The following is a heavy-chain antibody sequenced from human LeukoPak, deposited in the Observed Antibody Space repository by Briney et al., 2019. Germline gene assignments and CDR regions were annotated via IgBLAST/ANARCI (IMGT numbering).Heavy chain of an antibody. V-gene: IGHV1-69*05. J-gene: IGHJ6*03. D-gene: IGHD3-3*01. CDR3: ARSDTLPEHVLRFYDMDV. CDR1: GGTFSSYA. CDR2: IIPIFGTA. Sequence: EASVKVSCKASGGTFSSYAISWVRQAPGQGLEWMGGIIPIFGTANYAQKFQGRVTITTDESTSTAYMELSSLRSEDTAVYYCARSDTLPEHVLRFYDMDVWGKGTTVTVSS.